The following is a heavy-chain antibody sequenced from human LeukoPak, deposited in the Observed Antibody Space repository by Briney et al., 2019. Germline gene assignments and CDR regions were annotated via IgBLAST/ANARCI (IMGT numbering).Heavy chain of an antibody. Sequence: GGSLRLSCAASGFTFSTYAMSWVCQAPGKRLEWVSTISGSGGSTYYADSVKGRFTISRDNSKNTLYLQMNSLRAEDTAVYYCAKARQWELLDFDYWGQGTLVTVSS. CDR3: AKARQWELLDFDY. V-gene: IGHV3-23*01. CDR2: ISGSGGST. D-gene: IGHD1-26*01. J-gene: IGHJ4*02. CDR1: GFTFSTYA.